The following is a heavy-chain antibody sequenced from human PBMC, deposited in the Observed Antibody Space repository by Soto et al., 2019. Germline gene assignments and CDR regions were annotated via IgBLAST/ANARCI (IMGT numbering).Heavy chain of an antibody. CDR2: IYYSGST. D-gene: IGHD2-2*01. J-gene: IGHJ5*02. Sequence: SETLSLTCTVSGGSISSGDYYWSWIRQPPGKGLEWIGYIYYSGSTYYNPSLKSRVTISVDTSKNQFSLKLSSVTAADTAVYYCASSTVLVTVLFDPWGQGTLVTVSS. V-gene: IGHV4-30-4*01. CDR1: GGSISSGDYY. CDR3: ASSTVLVTVLFDP.